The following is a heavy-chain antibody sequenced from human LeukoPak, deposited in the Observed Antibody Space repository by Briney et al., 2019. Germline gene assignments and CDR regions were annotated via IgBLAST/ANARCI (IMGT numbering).Heavy chain of an antibody. V-gene: IGHV3-21*01. CDR1: GFTLRGYG. J-gene: IGHJ4*02. CDR3: ARGNGSGSYDY. Sequence: GGSLRLSCAASGFTLRGYGMHWVRQAPGQGLEWVSSITSSSSYIYYADSVKGRFTISRDNAKNSLYLQMSSLRAEDTAVYYCARGNGSGSYDYWGQGTLVTVSS. D-gene: IGHD3-10*01. CDR2: ITSSSSYI.